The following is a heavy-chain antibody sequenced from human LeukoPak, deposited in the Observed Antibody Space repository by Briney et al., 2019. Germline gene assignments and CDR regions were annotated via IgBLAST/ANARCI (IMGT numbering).Heavy chain of an antibody. CDR2: IHYSGKT. V-gene: IGHV4-39*01. D-gene: IGHD2-21*02. CDR3: ARRCGGDCYSKMGLDP. Sequence: NPSETLSLTCTVSGGFISNSIYYWAWIRQPPGEGLEWIGSIHYSGKTYYYPSLKSRVTMSVDTSKNQFSLKLSSVTAADTAVYYCARRCGGDCYSKMGLDPWGQGTAVTVSS. J-gene: IGHJ5*02. CDR1: GGFISNSIYY.